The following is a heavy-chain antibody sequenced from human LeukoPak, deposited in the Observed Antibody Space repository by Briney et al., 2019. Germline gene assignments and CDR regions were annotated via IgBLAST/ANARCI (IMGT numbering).Heavy chain of an antibody. CDR3: ARAIEVGAMTPFDY. CDR1: GYSISSGYY. D-gene: IGHD1-26*01. J-gene: IGHJ4*02. CDR2: IYHSGST. Sequence: SETLSLTCTVSGYSISSGYYWGWSRQPPGKGLEWIGSIYHSGSTYYNPSLKSRVTISVDTSKNQFSLKLSSVTAADTAVYYCARAIEVGAMTPFDYWGQGTLVTVSS. V-gene: IGHV4-38-2*02.